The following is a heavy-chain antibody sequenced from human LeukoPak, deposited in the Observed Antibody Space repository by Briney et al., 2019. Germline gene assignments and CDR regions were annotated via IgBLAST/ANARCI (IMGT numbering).Heavy chain of an antibody. D-gene: IGHD3-10*01. CDR2: IYPGDSDT. Sequence: QSLKISCQGSGFSSPNDWIAWVGHVPGKGLDYMGIIYPGDSDTRYSPSFQGQVTISADKSVSSAYLQWSSLKASDTAMYYCATRVGYGSFFDYWGQGTLVTVSS. CDR1: GFSSPNDW. V-gene: IGHV5-51*01. J-gene: IGHJ4*02. CDR3: ATRVGYGSFFDY.